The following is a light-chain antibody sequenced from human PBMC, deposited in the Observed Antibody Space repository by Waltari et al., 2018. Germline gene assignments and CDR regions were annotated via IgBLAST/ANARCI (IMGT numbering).Light chain of an antibody. Sequence: DIVMTLSPDSLAVSLGEMATIHCKSSQSVLYNSDNKNYLAWYQQKPGQPPKLLIYWASIQESGVPDRFSGSGSGTDFTLTISSLQAEDVAVYYCQQYYSIPRTYGQGTKLEIK. J-gene: IGKJ2*02. CDR2: WAS. V-gene: IGKV4-1*01. CDR1: QSVLYNSDNKNY. CDR3: QQYYSIPRT.